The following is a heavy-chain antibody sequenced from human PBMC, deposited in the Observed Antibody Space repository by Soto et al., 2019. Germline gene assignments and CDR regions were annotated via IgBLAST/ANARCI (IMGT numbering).Heavy chain of an antibody. CDR2: ISSSSSTI. D-gene: IGHD3-9*01. V-gene: IGHV3-48*02. Sequence: GGSLRLSCAASGFTFSSYSMNWVRQAPGKGLEWVSYISSSSSTIYYADSVKGRFTISRDNAKNSLYLQMNSLRDEDTAVYYCAREYYDILTGYYIDYWGQGTLVTVSS. CDR3: AREYYDILTGYYIDY. CDR1: GFTFSSYS. J-gene: IGHJ4*02.